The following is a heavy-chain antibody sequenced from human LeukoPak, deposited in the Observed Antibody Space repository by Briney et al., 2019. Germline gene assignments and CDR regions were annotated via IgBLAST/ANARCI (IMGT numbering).Heavy chain of an antibody. CDR1: GGFFSSYY. CDR2: IYYSGST. V-gene: IGHV4-59*12. Sequence: PSETLSLTCAVYGGFFSSYYWSWIRQPPGKGLEWIGYIYYSGSTNYNPSLKSRVTMSVDTSKNQFSLKLSSVTAADTAVYYCAREGYSSSWWSLNFDYWGQGTLVTVSS. J-gene: IGHJ4*02. D-gene: IGHD6-13*01. CDR3: AREGYSSSWWSLNFDY.